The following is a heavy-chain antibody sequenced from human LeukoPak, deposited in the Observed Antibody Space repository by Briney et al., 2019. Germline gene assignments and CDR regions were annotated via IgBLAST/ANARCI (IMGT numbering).Heavy chain of an antibody. Sequence: GASVKVSCKASGYTFTGYYMHWVRQAPGQGLEWMGWINPNSGGTNYAQKFQGRVTMTRDTSISTAYMELSRLRSDDTAVYYCARGSSSSGYYYYYIDVWGKGTTVTVSS. CDR1: GYTFTGYY. CDR2: INPNSGGT. V-gene: IGHV1-2*02. CDR3: ARGSSSSGYYYYYIDV. J-gene: IGHJ6*03. D-gene: IGHD6-6*01.